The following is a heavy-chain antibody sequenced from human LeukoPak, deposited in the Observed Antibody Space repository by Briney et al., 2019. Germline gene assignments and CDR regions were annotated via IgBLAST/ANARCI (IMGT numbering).Heavy chain of an antibody. CDR2: IIPIFGTA. CDR3: ARDSSYCTNGVCYYYYYYYMDV. CDR1: GGTFSSYA. Sequence: SVKVSCKASGGTFSSYAISWVRQAPGQGLEWMGGIIPIFGTANYAQKFQGRVTMTRDTSISTAYMELSRLRSDDTAVYYCARDSSYCTNGVCYYYYYYYMDVWGKGTTVTVSS. D-gene: IGHD2-8*01. V-gene: IGHV1-69*05. J-gene: IGHJ6*03.